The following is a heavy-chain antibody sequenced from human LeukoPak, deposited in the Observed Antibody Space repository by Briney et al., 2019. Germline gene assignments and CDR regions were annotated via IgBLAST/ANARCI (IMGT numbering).Heavy chain of an antibody. CDR3: ARGERGSSTT. CDR1: GGSFSGYY. V-gene: IGHV4-34*01. D-gene: IGHD2-2*01. CDR2: INHSGST. Sequence: SETLSLTCAVYGGSFSGYYWSWIRQPPRKGLEWVGEINHSGSTNYNPSLKSRVTISVDTSKNHYSLERSSVTAADTAVYYCARGERGSSTTWGQGTLVTVSS. J-gene: IGHJ5*02.